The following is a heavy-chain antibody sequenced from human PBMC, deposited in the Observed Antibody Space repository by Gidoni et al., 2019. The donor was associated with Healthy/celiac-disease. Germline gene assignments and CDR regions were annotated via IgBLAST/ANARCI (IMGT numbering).Heavy chain of an antibody. CDR2: IRGSGGST. J-gene: IGHJ3*02. CDR1: GFTFRSYA. D-gene: IGHD2-15*01. V-gene: IGHV3-23*01. CDR3: AKDPRGWRPVAFDI. Sequence: EVQLLESVGGLVQPGGSLSLSCAASGFTFRSYAMSWVRQAPGKGLEWVSAIRGSGGSTYYADSVKGRFTISRDNSKNTLYLQMNSLRAEDTAVYYCAKDPRGWRPVAFDIWGQGTMVTVSS.